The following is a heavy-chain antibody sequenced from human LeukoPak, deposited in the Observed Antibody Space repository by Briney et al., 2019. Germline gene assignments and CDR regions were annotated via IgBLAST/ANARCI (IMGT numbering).Heavy chain of an antibody. Sequence: PGRSLRLSCAASGFTFSSYGMHWVRQAPGKGLEWVAVISYDGSNKYYADSVKGRFTISRDNSKNTLYLQMNSLRAEDTAVYYCAKDGRTYSSSWYVIDYWGQGTLVTVSS. CDR3: AKDGRTYSSSWYVIDY. V-gene: IGHV3-30*18. CDR2: ISYDGSNK. D-gene: IGHD6-13*01. CDR1: GFTFSSYG. J-gene: IGHJ4*02.